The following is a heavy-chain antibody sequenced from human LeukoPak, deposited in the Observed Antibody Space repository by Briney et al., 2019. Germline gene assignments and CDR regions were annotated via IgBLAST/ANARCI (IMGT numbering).Heavy chain of an antibody. CDR2: IRSKAYGGTT. CDR1: GFTFGDYA. J-gene: IGHJ4*02. D-gene: IGHD6-19*01. Sequence: GGSLRLSSTASGFTFGDYAMSWVRQAPGKGLEWVGFIRSKAYGGTTEYAASVKGRFTISRDDSKSIAYLQMNSLKTEDTAVYYCTRGRVAVAGRPFDYWGQGTLVTVSS. V-gene: IGHV3-49*04. CDR3: TRGRVAVAGRPFDY.